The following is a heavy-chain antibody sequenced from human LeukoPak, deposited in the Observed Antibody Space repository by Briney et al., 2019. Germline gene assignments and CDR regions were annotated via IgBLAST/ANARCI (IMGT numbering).Heavy chain of an antibody. Sequence: GGSLRLSCGVSGITLSDYGMSWVRQAPGKGLEWVAGLSGSAGGTNYADSVKGRFTISRDNSKNTLFLQMDRLRAEDTAVYFCAKRGVVVRVFLVGFHKEAYYFDSWGQGAQVTVSS. CDR2: LSGSAGGT. CDR3: AKRGVVVRVFLVGFHKEAYYFDS. CDR1: GITLSDYG. V-gene: IGHV3-23*01. D-gene: IGHD3-16*02. J-gene: IGHJ4*02.